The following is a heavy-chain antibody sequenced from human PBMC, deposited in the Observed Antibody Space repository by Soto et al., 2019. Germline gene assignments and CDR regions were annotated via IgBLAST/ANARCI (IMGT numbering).Heavy chain of an antibody. Sequence: GASVKVSCKASGGTFSSYTISWVRQAPGQRIEWMARIIPIISIANYAQKFQGRVTITADKSTSTAYMELSSLRSEDTAVYYCARDSPRDIVVVPAAIVGDWFDPWGQGTLVTVSS. CDR1: GGTFSSYT. CDR3: ARDSPRDIVVVPAAIVGDWFDP. D-gene: IGHD2-2*01. J-gene: IGHJ5*02. V-gene: IGHV1-69*04. CDR2: IIPIISIA.